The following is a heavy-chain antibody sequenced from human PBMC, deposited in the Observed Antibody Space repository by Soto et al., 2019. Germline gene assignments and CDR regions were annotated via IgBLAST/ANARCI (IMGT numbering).Heavy chain of an antibody. CDR3: AREGCTSTTCYPHYYYYGMDV. Sequence: SETLSLTCTVSGGSIGSYYWSWIRQPPGKGLEWIGYIYYSGSTNYNPSLKRRVTISVDTSKNQFSLKLSSVTAEDTAAYYCAREGCTSTTCYPHYYYYGMDVWGQRTTVTVSS. D-gene: IGHD2-2*01. V-gene: IGHV4-59*01. CDR2: IYYSGST. CDR1: GGSIGSYY. J-gene: IGHJ6*02.